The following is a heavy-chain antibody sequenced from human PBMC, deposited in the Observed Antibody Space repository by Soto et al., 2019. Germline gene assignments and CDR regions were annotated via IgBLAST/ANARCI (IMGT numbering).Heavy chain of an antibody. J-gene: IGHJ4*02. CDR1: GYSFASYW. CDR2: IYPGDSDT. V-gene: IGHV5-51*01. D-gene: IGHD5-12*01. CDR3: ARLLKKRGYTFDY. Sequence: LGESLKISCKGSGYSFASYWIGWVRQMPGKGLEWMGIIYPGDSDTRYSPSFQGQVTISADKSISTAYLQWSSLKASDTAMYYCARLLKKRGYTFDYWGQGTLVTVSS.